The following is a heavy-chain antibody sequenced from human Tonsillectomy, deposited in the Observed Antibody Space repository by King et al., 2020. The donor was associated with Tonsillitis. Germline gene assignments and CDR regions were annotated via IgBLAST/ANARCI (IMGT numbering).Heavy chain of an antibody. CDR3: ARRGYGDYLRYFDY. D-gene: IGHD4-17*01. CDR2: IYYSGST. J-gene: IGHJ4*02. Sequence: MQLPESGPGLVKPSETLSLTCTVSGGSISSSSYYWGWIRPPPGKGLEWIGNIYYSGSTYYNPSLKSRVTISVYTSNNQFSLKLSSVTAADTAVYYCARRGYGDYLRYFDYWGQGTLVTVSS. CDR1: GGSISSSSYY. V-gene: IGHV4-39*07.